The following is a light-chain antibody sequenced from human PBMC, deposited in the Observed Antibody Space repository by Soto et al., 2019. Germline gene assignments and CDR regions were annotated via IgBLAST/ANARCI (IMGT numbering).Light chain of an antibody. Sequence: DIQMTQSPSSLSASVGDRITITCQASQDISDSLNWYQQKPGRAPNLLIYDASNLETGVQSRFSGSGSGTDFNFTITGLQPEDIATYYCHQYTNPPLTFGGGTQVEIK. CDR3: HQYTNPPLT. J-gene: IGKJ4*01. V-gene: IGKV1-33*01. CDR2: DAS. CDR1: QDISDS.